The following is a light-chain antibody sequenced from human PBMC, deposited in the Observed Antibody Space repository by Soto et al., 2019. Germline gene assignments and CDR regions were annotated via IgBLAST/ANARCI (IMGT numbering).Light chain of an antibody. CDR3: VTCDSSLSAWV. V-gene: IGLV1-51*01. CDR1: SSNIGNNY. Sequence: QSVLTQPPSVSAAPGQKVTISCSGSSSNIGNNYVYWYQQLPGTAPKLLIYDNNNRPSGIPDRFSGSKSGTSASLGITGLQTGDEADYYCVTCDSSLSAWVFGGGTKLTVL. CDR2: DNN. J-gene: IGLJ3*02.